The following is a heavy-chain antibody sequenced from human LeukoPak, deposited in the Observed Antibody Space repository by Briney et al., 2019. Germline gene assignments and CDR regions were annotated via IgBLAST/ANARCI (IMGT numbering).Heavy chain of an antibody. D-gene: IGHD3-22*01. CDR3: ARTSYYYDSSPEAFDI. V-gene: IGHV4-4*07. J-gene: IGHJ3*02. CDR1: GGSISSYY. Sequence: KPSETLSLTCTVSGGSISSYYWSWIRQPAGKGLEWIGRIYTSGSTNYNPSLKSRVTMSVDTSKNQFSLKLSSVPAADTAVYYCARTSYYYDSSPEAFDIWGQGTMVTVSS. CDR2: IYTSGST.